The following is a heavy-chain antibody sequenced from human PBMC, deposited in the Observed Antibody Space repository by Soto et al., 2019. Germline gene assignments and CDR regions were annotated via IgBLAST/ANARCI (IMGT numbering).Heavy chain of an antibody. D-gene: IGHD3-10*01. V-gene: IGHV4-31*03. Sequence: QVQLQESGPGLVKPSQTLSLTCTVSGGSISSGGYYWSWIRQHPGKGLEWIGYIYYRGSTYYNPSLKTRVTMSIDTSKNQFSLKLSSVTAADTAVYYCARDQRVVTMVRGHAFDIWGQGTMVTVSS. CDR1: GGSISSGGYY. J-gene: IGHJ3*02. CDR3: ARDQRVVTMVRGHAFDI. CDR2: IYYRGST.